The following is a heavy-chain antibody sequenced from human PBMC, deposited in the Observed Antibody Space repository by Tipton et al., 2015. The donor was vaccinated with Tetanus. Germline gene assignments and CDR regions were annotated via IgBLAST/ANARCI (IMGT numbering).Heavy chain of an antibody. Sequence: SLRLSCVASGFTFSDYWMHWVRQAPGKGLVWVSRISSDGGITDYADSVKGRLTIARDNAKNTLYFQMNSLRVEDTAVYYCTRGRQYFDYWGQGILVTVSS. J-gene: IGHJ4*02. V-gene: IGHV3-74*01. D-gene: IGHD3-10*01. CDR2: ISSDGGIT. CDR3: TRGRQYFDY. CDR1: GFTFSDYW.